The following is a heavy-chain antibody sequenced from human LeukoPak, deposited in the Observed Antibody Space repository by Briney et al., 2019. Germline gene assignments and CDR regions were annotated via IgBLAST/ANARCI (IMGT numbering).Heavy chain of an antibody. D-gene: IGHD5-18*01. Sequence: GGSLRLSCAAPGFTFSSYGMHWVRQAPGKGLEWVAVIWYDGSNKYYADSVKGRFTISRDNSKNTLYLQMNSLRAEDTAVYYCARDLEAMVSFLDYWGQGTLVTVSS. CDR1: GFTFSSYG. V-gene: IGHV3-33*08. CDR3: ARDLEAMVSFLDY. J-gene: IGHJ4*02. CDR2: IWYDGSNK.